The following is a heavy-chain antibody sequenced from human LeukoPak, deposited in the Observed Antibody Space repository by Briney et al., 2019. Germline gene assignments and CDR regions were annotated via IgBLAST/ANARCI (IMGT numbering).Heavy chain of an antibody. CDR2: INPNSGGT. CDR3: ARRDSSSWLDY. Sequence: ASVKVSCKAFGYTFTDYYMHWVRQAPGQGLEWMGWINPNSGGTNYAQKFQARVTMTSDTSISTVHMYLSRLRSDDTAVYYCARRDSSSWLDYWGQGTLVTVSS. V-gene: IGHV1-2*02. J-gene: IGHJ4*02. CDR1: GYTFTDYY. D-gene: IGHD6-13*01.